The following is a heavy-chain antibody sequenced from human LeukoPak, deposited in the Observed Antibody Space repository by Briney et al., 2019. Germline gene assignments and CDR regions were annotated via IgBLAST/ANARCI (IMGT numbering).Heavy chain of an antibody. CDR3: ARGPPNWGYDY. D-gene: IGHD7-27*01. CDR1: GYTFTSYD. V-gene: IGHV1-8*01. J-gene: IGHJ4*02. CDR2: MSPNGGDT. Sequence: ASVKVSCKASGYTFTSYDFNWVRQAPGQRPEWMGWMSPNGGDTGYARKFQDRVTMTRNTSISTAYMELSSLRSDDTAVYYCARGPPNWGYDYWGPGTLVTVSS.